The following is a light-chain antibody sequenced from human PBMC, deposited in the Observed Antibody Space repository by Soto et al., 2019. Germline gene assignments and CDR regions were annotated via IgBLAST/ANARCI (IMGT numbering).Light chain of an antibody. Sequence: QSVLTQPPSASGTPGQRVTISCSGSSSSIGSNTVNWYQQLPGTAPELLIYGHNQRPSGVPDRFSGSKSGTSASLAISGLQSEDEADYYCAAWDDSLNGRVFGGGTKLTVL. V-gene: IGLV1-44*01. CDR3: AAWDDSLNGRV. J-gene: IGLJ2*01. CDR1: SSSIGSNT. CDR2: GHN.